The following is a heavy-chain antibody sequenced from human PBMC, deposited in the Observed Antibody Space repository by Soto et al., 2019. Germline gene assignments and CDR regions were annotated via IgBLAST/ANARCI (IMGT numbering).Heavy chain of an antibody. CDR3: ARENIVVVPAAISPGPHNYYYYGMDV. D-gene: IGHD2-2*01. V-gene: IGHV4-4*02. CDR2: IYHSGST. Sequence: SETLSLTCAVSGGSISSSNWWSWVRQPPGKGLEWIGEIYHSGSTNYNPSLKSRVTISVDKSKNQFSLKLSSVTAADTAVYYCARENIVVVPAAISPGPHNYYYYGMDVWGQGTTVTVSS. J-gene: IGHJ6*02. CDR1: GGSISSSNW.